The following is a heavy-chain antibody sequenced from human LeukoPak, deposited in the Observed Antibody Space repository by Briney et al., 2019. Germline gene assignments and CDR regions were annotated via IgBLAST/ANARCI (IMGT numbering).Heavy chain of an antibody. CDR3: ARDHNGSGSYTTSD. D-gene: IGHD3-10*01. V-gene: IGHV4-61*02. CDR2: IYTSGST. J-gene: IGHJ4*02. CDR1: GGSISSGSYY. Sequence: SSQTLSLTCTVSGGSISSGSYYWSWIRQPAGKGLEWIGRIYTSGSTNYNPSLKSRVTISVDTSKNQFSLKLSSVTAADTAVYYCARDHNGSGSYTTSDWGQGTLVTVSS.